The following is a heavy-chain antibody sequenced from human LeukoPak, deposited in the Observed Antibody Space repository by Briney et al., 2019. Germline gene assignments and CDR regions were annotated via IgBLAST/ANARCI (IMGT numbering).Heavy chain of an antibody. J-gene: IGHJ4*02. V-gene: IGHV4-59*01. D-gene: IGHD5-18*01. Sequence: SETLSLTCTVSGGSISSYYWSWMRLPPGKGREGIGYIYYTGATYYTPSLKSRVTISLDTSKNQFSLKLSSVTAADAAVYYCARAGYSYGTGYYFDYWGQGALVTVSS. CDR2: IYYTGAT. CDR1: GGSISSYY. CDR3: ARAGYSYGTGYYFDY.